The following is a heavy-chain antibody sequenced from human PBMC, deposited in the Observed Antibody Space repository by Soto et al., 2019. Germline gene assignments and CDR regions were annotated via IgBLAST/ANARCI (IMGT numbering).Heavy chain of an antibody. V-gene: IGHV3-23*01. Sequence: GSLRLSCAASGFTFSSYAMSWVRQAPGKGLEWVSAISGSGGSTYYADSVRGRFTISRDNSKNTLYLQMNSLRAEDTAVYYCAKDRGIFGVVITPFDYWGQGTLVTVSS. CDR1: GFTFSSYA. CDR3: AKDRGIFGVVITPFDY. CDR2: ISGSGGST. J-gene: IGHJ4*02. D-gene: IGHD3-3*01.